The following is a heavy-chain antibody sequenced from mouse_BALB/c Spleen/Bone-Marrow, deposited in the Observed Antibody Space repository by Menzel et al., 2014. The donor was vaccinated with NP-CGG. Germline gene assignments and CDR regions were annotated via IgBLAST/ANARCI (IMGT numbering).Heavy chain of an antibody. Sequence: VMLVESGGGLVQPGGSLRLSCATSGFTFSDYYMSWVRQPPGKALEWLGVIRNKAKGYTTEYIPSVKGRFTISRDNSQSMLYLQMNTLRAEDSATYYCARDRNNDIHWYLDVWGAGTTVTASS. CDR2: IRNKAKGYTT. CDR3: ARDRNNDIHWYLDV. J-gene: IGHJ1*01. V-gene: IGHV7-3*02. CDR1: GFTFSDYY. D-gene: IGHD2-12*01.